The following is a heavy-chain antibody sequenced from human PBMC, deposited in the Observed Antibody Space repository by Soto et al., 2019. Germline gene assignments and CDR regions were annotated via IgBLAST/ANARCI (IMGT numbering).Heavy chain of an antibody. CDR3: VKDESIIWHSGHFRH. V-gene: IGHV3-9*01. D-gene: IGHD6-19*01. CDR2: INWNSGSI. Sequence: SLRLSCAASGFTFDDYAMHWVRQVPGKGLEWVSGINWNSGSIGYADSVKGRFAISRDNAKNSLHLQMNSLRAEDTAFYYCVKDESIIWHSGHFRHWGQGTLVTVSS. CDR1: GFTFDDYA. J-gene: IGHJ1*01.